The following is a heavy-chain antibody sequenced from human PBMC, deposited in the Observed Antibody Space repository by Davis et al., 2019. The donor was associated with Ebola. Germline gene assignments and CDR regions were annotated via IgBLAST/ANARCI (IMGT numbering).Heavy chain of an antibody. D-gene: IGHD6-19*01. Sequence: SETLSLTCTVSAGSISSYYWSWIRQPPGKGLEWIGYIYYSGSTNYNPSLKSRVTISVDTSKNQFSLKLSSVTAAGTAVYYCARHVFGPELQWLDHWGQGTLVTVSS. CDR2: IYYSGST. V-gene: IGHV4-59*08. CDR3: ARHVFGPELQWLDH. J-gene: IGHJ4*02. CDR1: AGSISSYY.